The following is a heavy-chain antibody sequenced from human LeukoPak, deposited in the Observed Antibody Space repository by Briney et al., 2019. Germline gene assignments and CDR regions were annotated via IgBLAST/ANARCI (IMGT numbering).Heavy chain of an antibody. CDR1: GFTVSSNY. D-gene: IGHD3-10*01. CDR2: IYSGGTT. CDR3: AKYDSGNGSFDY. Sequence: GGSLRLSCAASGFTVSSNYMTWVRQAPGKGLEWVSVIYSGGTTYYADSVKGRFTISRDNSKNTLYLQMNSLRAEDTAVYYCAKYDSGNGSFDYWGQGTLVTVSS. J-gene: IGHJ4*02. V-gene: IGHV3-53*01.